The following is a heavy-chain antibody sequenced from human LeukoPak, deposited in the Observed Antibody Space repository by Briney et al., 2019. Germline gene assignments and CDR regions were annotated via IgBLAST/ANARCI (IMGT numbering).Heavy chain of an antibody. Sequence: PGGSLRLSCAASGFSFSSYAMAWVRQAPGKGLEWVSTISGSGGSTHYADSVKGRFTISRDNSKNTLYLQMNSLRAEDTAVYYCAKDPYYYGSSGYGYGMDVWGQGTTVTVSS. V-gene: IGHV3-23*01. CDR2: ISGSGGST. D-gene: IGHD3-22*01. CDR3: AKDPYYYGSSGYGYGMDV. CDR1: GFSFSSYA. J-gene: IGHJ6*02.